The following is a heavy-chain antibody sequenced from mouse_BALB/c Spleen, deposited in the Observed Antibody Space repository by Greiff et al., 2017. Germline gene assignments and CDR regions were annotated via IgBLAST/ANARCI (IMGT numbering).Heavy chain of an antibody. V-gene: IGHV7-3*02. D-gene: IGHD3-2*01. CDR3: ARDDSSGYGDY. J-gene: IGHJ4*01. CDR1: GFTFTDYY. Sequence: EVMLVESGGGLVQPGGSLRLSCATSGFTFTDYYMSWVRQPPGKALEWLGFIRNKANGYTTEYSASVKGRFTISRDNSQSILYLQMNTLRAEDSATYYCARDDSSGYGDYWGKGTSGTVSS. CDR2: IRNKANGYTT.